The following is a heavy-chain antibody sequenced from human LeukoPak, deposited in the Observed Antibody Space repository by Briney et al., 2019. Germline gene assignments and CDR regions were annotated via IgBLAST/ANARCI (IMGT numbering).Heavy chain of an antibody. CDR2: IYYSGST. J-gene: IGHJ6*03. D-gene: IGHD3-16*01. Sequence: SQTLSLTCTVSGGSISSYYWSWIRQPPGKGLEWIGYIYYSGSTNYNPSLKSRVTISVDTSKNQFSLKLSSVTAGDTAVYYCARALVEPYYMDVWGKGTTVTVSS. CDR1: GGSISSYY. CDR3: ARALVEPYYMDV. V-gene: IGHV4-59*01.